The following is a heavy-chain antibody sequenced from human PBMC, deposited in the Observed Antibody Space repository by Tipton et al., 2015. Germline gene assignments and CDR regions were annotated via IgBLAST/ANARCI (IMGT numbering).Heavy chain of an antibody. Sequence: GSLRLSCAASGFTFSSSVTHWVRQAPGKGLEWVANIKPDGSEKYSVDSVKGRFTISGDNAKSSVYLQMNSLRAEDTAVYYCARGALGRRSDAFDIWGQGTMVSVSS. D-gene: IGHD3-16*01. CDR2: IKPDGSEK. CDR1: GFTFSSSV. V-gene: IGHV3-7*03. CDR3: ARGALGRRSDAFDI. J-gene: IGHJ3*02.